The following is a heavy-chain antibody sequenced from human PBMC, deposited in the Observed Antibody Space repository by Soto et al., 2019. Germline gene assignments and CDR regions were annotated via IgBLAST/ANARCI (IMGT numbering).Heavy chain of an antibody. Sequence: ASLKVSCNASGYTFTSYYMHWVRQAPGQGLEWMGIINHSGGSTSYAKKFQGRVKMTRDTSTSTVYMELSSLRSEDTAVYYCARDFSPRRDGYSVAFHXWGQGTLVTVSX. CDR2: INHSGGST. CDR3: ARDFSPRRDGYSVAFHX. J-gene: IGHJ4*02. D-gene: IGHD6-19*01. V-gene: IGHV1-46*01. CDR1: GYTFTSYY.